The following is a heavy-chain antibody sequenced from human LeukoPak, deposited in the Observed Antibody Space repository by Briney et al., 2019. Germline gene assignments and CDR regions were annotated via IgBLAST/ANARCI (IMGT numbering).Heavy chain of an antibody. V-gene: IGHV4-59*08. Sequence: PSQTLSLTCTVSGPSISSYYWSSIRQPPGKGLERIGHIYYSGSTNYNPSLKSRVTISVDTSKNQFSLNLNSVIAADTAMYYCASHTAGHGSGYWGQGVLVTVSS. CDR1: GPSISSYY. CDR2: IYYSGST. J-gene: IGHJ4*02. D-gene: IGHD5-24*01. CDR3: ASHTAGHGSGY.